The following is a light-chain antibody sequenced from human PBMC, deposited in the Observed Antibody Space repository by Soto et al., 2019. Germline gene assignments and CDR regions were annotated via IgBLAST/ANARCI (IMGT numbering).Light chain of an antibody. Sequence: QSVLTQPRSVSGSPGQSVTISCSGTSSGVAGYNYVSWYQQHPGNAPKLMIYDVSKRPSGVPDRFSGSKSGNTASLTSSGLQAEDEADYYCCSYAGSYTYVFGTGTKLTVL. J-gene: IGLJ1*01. CDR1: SSGVAGYNY. V-gene: IGLV2-11*01. CDR2: DVS. CDR3: CSYAGSYTYV.